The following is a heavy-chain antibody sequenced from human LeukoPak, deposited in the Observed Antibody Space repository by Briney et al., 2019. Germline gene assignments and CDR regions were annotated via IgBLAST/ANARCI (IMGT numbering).Heavy chain of an antibody. V-gene: IGHV3-48*04. CDR1: GFTFSSYW. J-gene: IGHJ3*02. Sequence: GGSLRLSCAASGFTFSSYWMSWVRQAPGKGLEWVSTISGSGRTIYYADSVRGRFTISRDNAKNALYLQIHSLRAEDTAVYYCAAGDAYDIWGQGTMVTVSS. CDR3: AAGDAYDI. CDR2: ISGSGRTI. D-gene: IGHD1-14*01.